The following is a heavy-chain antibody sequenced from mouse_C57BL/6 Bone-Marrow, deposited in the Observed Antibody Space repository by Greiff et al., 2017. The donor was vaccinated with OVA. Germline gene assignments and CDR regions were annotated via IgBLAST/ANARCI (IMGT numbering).Heavy chain of an antibody. CDR2: ISYSGST. CDR3: ARGYYGSLWFAY. CDR1: GYSITSGYD. V-gene: IGHV3-1*01. Sequence: EVKLQESGPGMVKPSQSLSLTCTVTGYSITSGYDWHWIRHFPGNKLEWMGYISYSGSTNYNPSLKSRISITHDTSKNHFFLKLNSVTTEDTATYYCARGYYGSLWFAYWGQGTLVTVSA. D-gene: IGHD1-1*01. J-gene: IGHJ3*01.